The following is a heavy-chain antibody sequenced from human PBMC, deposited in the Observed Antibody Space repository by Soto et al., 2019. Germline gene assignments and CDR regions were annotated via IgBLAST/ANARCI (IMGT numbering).Heavy chain of an antibody. D-gene: IGHD2-21*02. CDR3: ASVIGSDSEYYFDF. CDR2: IYYGGRT. CDR1: VVPTSGGGNY. V-gene: IGHV4-31*03. Sequence: SETLSLACTVSVVPTSGGGNYWALIDDQPGKGLEWIGNIYYGGRTYYNPSLKSRVILSVDTSKNHFSLTLRSVTAADSAMYYCASVIGSDSEYYFDFWGQGARVTVSS. J-gene: IGHJ4*02.